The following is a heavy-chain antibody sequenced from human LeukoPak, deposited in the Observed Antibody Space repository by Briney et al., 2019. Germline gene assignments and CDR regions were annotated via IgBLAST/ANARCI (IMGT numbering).Heavy chain of an antibody. CDR2: IKSKTDGGTT. D-gene: IGHD5-18*01. CDR1: GFTFSNAW. J-gene: IGHJ4*02. CDR3: TTDATWIQLWLPYDY. V-gene: IGHV3-15*01. Sequence: GGSLRLSCAASGFTFSNAWMSWVRQAPGKGLEWVGRIKSKTDGGTTDYAAPVKGRFTISRDDSKNTLYLQMNSLKNEDTAVYYCTTDATWIQLWLPYDYWGQGTLVTVSS.